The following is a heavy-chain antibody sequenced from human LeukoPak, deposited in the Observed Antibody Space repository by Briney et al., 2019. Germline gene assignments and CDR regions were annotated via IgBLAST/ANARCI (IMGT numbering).Heavy chain of an antibody. CDR1: GAPISSGDYP. V-gene: IGHV4-30-4*01. Sequence: SETLSLTCTVSGAPISSGDYPWSWLRQPPGKGLEWIAYIYSSGTTYYNLSLKSRLTISVDTSKNQFSLYLSSVTAADTAVYYCARARYYNYGWGWFDPWGQGTLVTVSS. D-gene: IGHD3-10*01. CDR3: ARARYYNYGWGWFDP. CDR2: IYSSGTT. J-gene: IGHJ5*02.